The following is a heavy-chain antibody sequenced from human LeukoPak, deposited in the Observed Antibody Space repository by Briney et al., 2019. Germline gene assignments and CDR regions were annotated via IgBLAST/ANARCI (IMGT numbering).Heavy chain of an antibody. Sequence: SETLSLTCTVSGGSISSSSYYWGWIRQPPGKGLEWIGSIYYSGSTYYNPSLKSRVTMSVDTSKNQFSLKLSSVTAADTAVYYCATSKSSSGWYWDYWGQGTLVTVSS. J-gene: IGHJ4*02. V-gene: IGHV4-39*07. CDR1: GGSISSSSYY. CDR3: ATSKSSSGWYWDY. D-gene: IGHD6-19*01. CDR2: IYYSGST.